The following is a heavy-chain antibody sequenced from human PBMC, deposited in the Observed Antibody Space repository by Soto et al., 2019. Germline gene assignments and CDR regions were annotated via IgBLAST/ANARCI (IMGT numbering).Heavy chain of an antibody. CDR2: IYYRGNT. V-gene: IGHV4-39*01. J-gene: IGHJ4*02. Sequence: QLQLQESGPGLVKPSETLSLTCSVSGDSINSDKYYWGWIRQPPGKGLEWIGSIYYRGNTYYNPSLQTRVTISLHKSKSQFSLKLNSVTAADSAMYFCASLEELATISYYFDFWGQGALVTVSS. CDR1: GDSINSDKYY. D-gene: IGHD1-1*01. CDR3: ASLEELATISYYFDF.